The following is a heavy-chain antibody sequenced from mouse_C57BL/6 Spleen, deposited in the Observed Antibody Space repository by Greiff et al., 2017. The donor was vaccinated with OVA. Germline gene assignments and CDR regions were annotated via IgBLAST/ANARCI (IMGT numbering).Heavy chain of an antibody. J-gene: IGHJ3*01. CDR3: ARKSYDYDGFAY. V-gene: IGHV1-53*01. Sequence: QVQLQQPGPELVKPGASVKLSCKASGYTFTSYWMHWVKQRPGQGLEWIGNINPSNGGTNYNEKFKSKATLTVDKSSSTAYMQLSSLTSEDSAVYYCARKSYDYDGFAYWGQGTLVTVSA. D-gene: IGHD2-4*01. CDR2: INPSNGGT. CDR1: GYTFTSYW.